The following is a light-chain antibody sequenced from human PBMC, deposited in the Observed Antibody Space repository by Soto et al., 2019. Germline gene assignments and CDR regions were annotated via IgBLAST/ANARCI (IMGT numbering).Light chain of an antibody. CDR1: QSLLHSNGYTY. Sequence: DIVMTQSPLSLTVTPGEPASISCRSSQSLLHSNGYTYLDWYLQKPGQSPHLLIYLGSDRASGVPDRFSGSGSGTYFTLKISRVEAEDVGVYYCMQALQTPYTFGQGTKLEIK. J-gene: IGKJ2*01. V-gene: IGKV2-28*01. CDR3: MQALQTPYT. CDR2: LGS.